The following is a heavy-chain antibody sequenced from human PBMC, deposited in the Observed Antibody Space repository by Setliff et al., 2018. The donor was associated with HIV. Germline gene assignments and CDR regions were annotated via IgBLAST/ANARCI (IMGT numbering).Heavy chain of an antibody. CDR2: SHYSGSA. CDR3: AREQGRSYYDSSGFDY. V-gene: IGHV4-59*11. J-gene: IGHJ4*02. Sequence: SETLSLTCTVSGGSIRSHYWSWIREPPGKGLEWIAYSHYSGSADYNPSLKSRVTISIDTSKSQLSLKLTSVTAADTAVYYCAREQGRSYYDSSGFDYWGQGIPVTVPQ. D-gene: IGHD3-22*01. CDR1: GGSIRSHY.